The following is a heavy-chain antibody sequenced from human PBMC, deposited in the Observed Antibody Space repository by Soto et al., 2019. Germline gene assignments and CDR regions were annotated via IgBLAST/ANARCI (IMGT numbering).Heavy chain of an antibody. D-gene: IGHD3-3*01. CDR2: IWYDGSNK. J-gene: IGHJ6*02. CDR1: GFTFSSYG. Sequence: GGSLRLSCAASGFTFSSYGMHWVRQAPGKGLEWVAVIWYDGSNKYYADSVKGRFTISRDNSKNTLYLQMNSLRAEDTAVYYCARDSKAYYDFFYYYYGMDVWGQGTTVTVSS. CDR3: ARDSKAYYDFFYYYYGMDV. V-gene: IGHV3-33*01.